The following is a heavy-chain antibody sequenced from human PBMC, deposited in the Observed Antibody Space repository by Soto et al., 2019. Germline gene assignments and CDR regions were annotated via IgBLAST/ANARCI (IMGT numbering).Heavy chain of an antibody. CDR1: GFTFSSYA. D-gene: IGHD6-13*01. CDR3: ARDQIECGAAAAVFDD. Sequence: GGSLRLSCAASGFTFSSYAMHWVRQAPGKGLEWVAVISYDGSNKYYADSVKGRFTISRDNSKNTLYLQMNSLRAEDTAVYYCARDQIECGAAAAVFDDCGQVTLVTVYS. CDR2: ISYDGSNK. J-gene: IGHJ4*02. V-gene: IGHV3-30-3*01.